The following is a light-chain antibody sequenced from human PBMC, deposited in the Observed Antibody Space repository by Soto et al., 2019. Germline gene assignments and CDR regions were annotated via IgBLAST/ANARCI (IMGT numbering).Light chain of an antibody. J-gene: IGKJ1*01. Sequence: DIVLTQSPGTLSLSPGERASLSCRASQSVSSGHLAWYQQKPGQAPRLLIYGASSRATGIPDRFSGSGSGTDFTLTISRLEPEDDAVYYCQQYCHSRWTFGQGTKVEIK. CDR1: QSVSSGH. CDR3: QQYCHSRWT. CDR2: GAS. V-gene: IGKV3-20*01.